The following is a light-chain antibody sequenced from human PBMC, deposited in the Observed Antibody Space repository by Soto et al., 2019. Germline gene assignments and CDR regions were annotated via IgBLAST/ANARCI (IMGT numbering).Light chain of an antibody. CDR2: DAS. V-gene: IGKV1-39*01. J-gene: IGKJ1*01. CDR1: QTIGTY. Sequence: IEVTQSPSSLAASLGDRVTITCRASQTIGTYVNWYRQESGAAPELLIYDASTLQSGVPSRFRGGASGTDFTLTISSLQLDDFATYYCQQSYNTPLTFGQGTKVDIK. CDR3: QQSYNTPLT.